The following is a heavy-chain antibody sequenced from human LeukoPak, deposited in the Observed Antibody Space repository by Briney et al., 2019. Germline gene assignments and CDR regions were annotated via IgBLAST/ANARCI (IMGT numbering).Heavy chain of an antibody. CDR2: IYYSGST. CDR3: ARVLHLYDSIDY. Sequence: PSETLSLTCTVSGGSISSGGYYWSWIRQHPGKGLEWIGYIYYSGSTYYNPSLKSRVTISVDTSKNQFSLKLSSVTAADTAVYYCARVLHLYDSIDYWGQGTLVTVSS. V-gene: IGHV4-31*03. CDR1: GGSISSGGYY. J-gene: IGHJ4*02. D-gene: IGHD3-22*01.